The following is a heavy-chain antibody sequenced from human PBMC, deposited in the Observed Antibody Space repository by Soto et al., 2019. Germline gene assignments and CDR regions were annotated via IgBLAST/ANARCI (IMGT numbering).Heavy chain of an antibody. CDR1: GGSFSGYY. D-gene: IGHD6-13*01. CDR2: INHSGST. CDR3: GRALSLHYSSSWYGSGYYGMDV. V-gene: IGHV4-34*01. J-gene: IGHJ6*02. Sequence: SETLSLTCAVYGGSFSGYYWSWIRQPPGKGLEWIGEINHSGSTNYNPSLKSRVTISVDTYKNQFSLKLSSVTAADTAVYYCGRALSLHYSSSWYGSGYYGMDVWGQGTTVTVSS.